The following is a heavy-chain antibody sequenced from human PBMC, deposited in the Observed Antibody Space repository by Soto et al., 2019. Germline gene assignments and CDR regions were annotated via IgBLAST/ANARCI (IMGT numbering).Heavy chain of an antibody. V-gene: IGHV3-23*01. CDR3: AKVNPYDYIWGSYRHTEYFDY. D-gene: IGHD3-16*02. CDR2: ISGSGGST. Sequence: GGSLRLSCAASGFTFSSYAMSWVRQAPGKGLEWVSAISGSGGSTYYADSVKGRFTISRDNSKNTLYLQMNSLRAEDTAVYYCAKVNPYDYIWGSYRHTEYFDYWGQGTLVTVSS. J-gene: IGHJ4*02. CDR1: GFTFSSYA.